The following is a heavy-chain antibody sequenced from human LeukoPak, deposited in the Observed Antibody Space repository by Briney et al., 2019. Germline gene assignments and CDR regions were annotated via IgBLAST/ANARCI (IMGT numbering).Heavy chain of an antibody. CDR2: SYWNNDK. Sequence: SGPTLVNPTQTLTLTCTFSGFSLSTSGVGVAWIRQPPGKALEWLAVSYWNNDKSYSPSLKSRLTIPKDTSKNQVVLKMTNMEPVDTATYYCAHKGRGSGSYNMWGQGTLVTVSS. CDR1: GFSLSTSGVG. D-gene: IGHD3-10*01. V-gene: IGHV2-5*01. CDR3: AHKGRGSGSYNM. J-gene: IGHJ4*02.